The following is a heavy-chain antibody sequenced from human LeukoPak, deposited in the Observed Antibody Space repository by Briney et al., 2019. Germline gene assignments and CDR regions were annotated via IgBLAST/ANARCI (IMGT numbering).Heavy chain of an antibody. J-gene: IGHJ4*02. CDR3: AKDDLWDSPPDY. CDR2: ISGSGGST. V-gene: IGHV3-23*01. Sequence: GGSLRLSCAASGFTFSSYEMHWVRQAPGKGLEWVSAISGSGGSTYYADSVKGRFTISRDNSKNTLYLQMNSLRAEDTAVYYCAKDDLWDSPPDYWGQGTLVTVSS. D-gene: IGHD3/OR15-3a*01. CDR1: GFTFSSYE.